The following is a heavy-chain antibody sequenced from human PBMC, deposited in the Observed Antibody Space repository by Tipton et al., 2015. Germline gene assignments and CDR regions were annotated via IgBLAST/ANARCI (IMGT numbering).Heavy chain of an antibody. Sequence: TLSLTCTVSGGSIRSGGHYWGWLRQHPGKGLEWIGYNYYSGSSYYNPSLKSRVSISLDTSKNHFSLSLTSVTAADTAIYYCARDLEHGMDVWGQGTTVTVSS. V-gene: IGHV4-31*03. CDR2: NYYSGSS. D-gene: IGHD5-24*01. CDR3: ARDLEHGMDV. J-gene: IGHJ6*02. CDR1: GGSIRSGGHY.